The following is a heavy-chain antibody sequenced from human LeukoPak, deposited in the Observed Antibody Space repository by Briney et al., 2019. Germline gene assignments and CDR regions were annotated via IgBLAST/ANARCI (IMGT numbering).Heavy chain of an antibody. CDR2: INHSGST. CDR1: GGSFSGYS. CDR3: ARSSQGQWLVPEYFQH. V-gene: IGHV4-34*01. J-gene: IGHJ1*01. Sequence: SETLSLTCAVYGGSFSGYSWSWIRQPPGKGLEWIGEINHSGSTNYNPSLKSRVTISVDTSKNQFSLKLRSVTAADTAVYYCARSSQGQWLVPEYFQHWGQGTLVTVSS. D-gene: IGHD6-19*01.